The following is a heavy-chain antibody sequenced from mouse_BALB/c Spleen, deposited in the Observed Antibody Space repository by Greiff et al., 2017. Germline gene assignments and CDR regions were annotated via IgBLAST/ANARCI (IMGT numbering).Heavy chain of an antibody. Sequence: QVQLQQPGAELVKPGASVKLSCKASGYTFTSYWMHWVKQRPGQGLEWIGEINPSNGRTNYNEKFKSKATLTVDKSSSTAYMQLSSLTSEDSAVYYCARIAMDYWGQGTSVTVAA. CDR3: ARIAMDY. J-gene: IGHJ4*01. CDR1: GYTFTSYW. V-gene: IGHV1S81*02. CDR2: INPSNGRT.